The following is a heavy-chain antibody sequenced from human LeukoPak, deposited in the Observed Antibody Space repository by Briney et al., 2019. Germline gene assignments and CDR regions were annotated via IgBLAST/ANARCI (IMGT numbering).Heavy chain of an antibody. V-gene: IGHV6-1*01. CDR3: ARDGYSSSWFDY. J-gene: IGHJ4*02. CDR1: GDSFSSNSAA. CDR2: AYYRSKWYN. Sequence: SQTLSLTCAISGDSFSSNSAAWNWIRQSPSRGLEWLGRAYYRSKWYNDYAVSVKIRITINPDTSKNQFSLQLNSVTPEDTAMYYCARDGYSSSWFDYWGQGTLVTVSS. D-gene: IGHD6-13*01.